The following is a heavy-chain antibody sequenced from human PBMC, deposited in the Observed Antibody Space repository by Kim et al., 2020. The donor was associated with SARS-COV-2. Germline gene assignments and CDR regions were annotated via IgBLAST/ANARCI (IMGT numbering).Heavy chain of an antibody. Sequence: SETLSLTCTVSGGSISSYYWSWIRQPPGKGLEWIGYIYYSGSTNYNPSLKSRVTISVDTSKNQFSLKLSSVTAADTAVYYCARASDDYVWGRYNKRGAFDIWGQGTMVTVSS. CDR2: IYYSGST. V-gene: IGHV4-59*13. CDR1: GGSISSYY. J-gene: IGHJ3*02. D-gene: IGHD3-16*01. CDR3: ARASDDYVWGRYNKRGAFDI.